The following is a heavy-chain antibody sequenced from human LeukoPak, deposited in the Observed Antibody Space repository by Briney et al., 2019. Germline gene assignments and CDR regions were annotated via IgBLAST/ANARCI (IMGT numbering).Heavy chain of an antibody. CDR3: ARDGIAAAARGTYYYYYMDV. CDR2: ISAYNGNT. Sequence: ASVKVSCKASGYTFTSYGISWVRQAPGQGLEWMGWISAYNGNTNYAQKLQGRVTMTTDTSTSTAYMELRSLRSDDTAVYYCARDGIAAAARGTYYYYYMDVWGKGTTVTVSS. J-gene: IGHJ6*03. V-gene: IGHV1-18*01. D-gene: IGHD6-13*01. CDR1: GYTFTSYG.